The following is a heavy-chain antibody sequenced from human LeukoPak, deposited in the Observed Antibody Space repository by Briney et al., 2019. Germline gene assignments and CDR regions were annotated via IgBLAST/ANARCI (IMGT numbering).Heavy chain of an antibody. V-gene: IGHV3-23*01. Sequence: GGSLRLSCAVSGFAFSSYAMSWVRQAPGKGLEWVSAISGSGGSTYYADSVKGRFTISRDNSKNTLYLQMNSLRAEDTAVYYCAKDAPVNIVVVPAANSWGQGTLVTVSS. J-gene: IGHJ4*02. CDR1: GFAFSSYA. CDR3: AKDAPVNIVVVPAANS. D-gene: IGHD2-2*01. CDR2: ISGSGGST.